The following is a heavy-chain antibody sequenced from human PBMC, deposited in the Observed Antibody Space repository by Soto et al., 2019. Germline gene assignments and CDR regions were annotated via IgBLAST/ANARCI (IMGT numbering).Heavy chain of an antibody. CDR1: GYSISSSNW. Sequence: QVQLQESGPGLVKPSDTLSLTCAVSGYSISSSNWWGWIRQPPGKGLEWIGYIYYSGTTYYNPSLQSRVPMSVDTSKHQLSLKLTSVTAVDTAVYYCASRALQGPIDYWGQGTLVTVSS. CDR3: ASRALQGPIDY. CDR2: IYYSGTT. J-gene: IGHJ4*02. V-gene: IGHV4-28*01.